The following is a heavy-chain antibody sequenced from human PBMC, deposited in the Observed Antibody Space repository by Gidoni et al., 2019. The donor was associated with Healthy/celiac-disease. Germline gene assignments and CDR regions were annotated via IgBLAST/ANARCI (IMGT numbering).Heavy chain of an antibody. D-gene: IGHD6-19*01. J-gene: IGHJ4*02. CDR3: ARLGAVAGFDY. V-gene: IGHV4-39*01. CDR1: GGSISSSRYY. CDR2: IYYSGST. Sequence: QLQLQESGPGLVKPSETLSLPCTVSGGSISSSRYYWGWIRQPPGKGLEGIGSIYYSGSTYYNPSLKSRVTISVDTSKNQFSLKLSSVTAADTAVYYCARLGAVAGFDYWGQGTLVTVSS.